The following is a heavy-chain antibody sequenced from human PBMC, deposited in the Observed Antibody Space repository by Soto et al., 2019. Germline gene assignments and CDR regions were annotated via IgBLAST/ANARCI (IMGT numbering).Heavy chain of an antibody. Sequence: PGESLKISCKGSGYNFARYWIGWVRQMPGKGLEWMGIIYPGDSDTRYSPSFQGQVTISADKSISTAYLQWSSLKASDTAVYYCARVGRNWGYYYYYGMDVWGQGTTVTVSS. J-gene: IGHJ6*02. D-gene: IGHD7-27*01. CDR2: IYPGDSDT. CDR1: GYNFARYW. CDR3: ARVGRNWGYYYYYGMDV. V-gene: IGHV5-51*01.